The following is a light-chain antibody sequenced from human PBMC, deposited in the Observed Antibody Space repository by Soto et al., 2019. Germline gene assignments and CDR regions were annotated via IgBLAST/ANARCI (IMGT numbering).Light chain of an antibody. V-gene: IGKV3-15*01. CDR1: QSVNSS. Sequence: EKVMTQSPAALSVSPGERATLSCRASQSVNSSLAWYQRKPGQAPRLLLYGASTRATGIPARFSGSASGTEFTLTISSLQSEDSAVYYCQQYNDWPLTFGGGTKVDIK. CDR2: GAS. CDR3: QQYNDWPLT. J-gene: IGKJ4*01.